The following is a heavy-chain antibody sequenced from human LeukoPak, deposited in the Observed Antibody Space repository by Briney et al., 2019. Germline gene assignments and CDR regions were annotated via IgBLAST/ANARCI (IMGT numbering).Heavy chain of an antibody. CDR1: GFTLSSYA. D-gene: IGHD1-26*01. CDR3: AISGGQPFDY. V-gene: IGHV3-23*01. CDR2: ISDSGNT. J-gene: IGHJ4*02. Sequence: GGSLRPSCAASGFTLSSYAMSWVRQAPGKGLEWVSAISDSGNTYHADSVKGRFTISRDNSKNTLYLQMNSLRAEDTAVYYCAISGGQPFDYWGQGTLVTVSS.